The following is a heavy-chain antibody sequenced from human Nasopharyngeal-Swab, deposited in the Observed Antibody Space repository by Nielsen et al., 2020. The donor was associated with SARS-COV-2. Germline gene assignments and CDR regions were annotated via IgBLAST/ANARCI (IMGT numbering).Heavy chain of an antibody. CDR1: GYSFRTYG. J-gene: IGHJ4*02. D-gene: IGHD2/OR15-2a*01. V-gene: IGHV3-23*01. Sequence: GGSLRLSCVASGYSFRTYGMSWVRQAPGKGLEWVAAIVARGDISGSGGNTYYADSVKGRFTISRDNSKNTLSLQMNSLRAEDTAVYYCAKDLRGPYFFWGQGTLVTVSS. CDR2: IVARGDISGSGGNT. CDR3: AKDLRGPYFF.